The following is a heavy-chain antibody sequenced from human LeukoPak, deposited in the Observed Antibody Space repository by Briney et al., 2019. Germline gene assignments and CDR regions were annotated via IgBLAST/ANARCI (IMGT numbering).Heavy chain of an antibody. V-gene: IGHV3-30*18. CDR2: ISYDGSNK. Sequence: PGGSLRLSCAASGLTFRSYDMHWVRQAPGKGLEWVAVISYDGSNKFYADSVKGRFTISRDNSKNTLYLQMNSLRAEDTAVYYCAKDSVVVTGTYYFDYWGQGTLVTVSS. CDR1: GLTFRSYD. CDR3: AKDSVVVTGTYYFDY. J-gene: IGHJ4*02. D-gene: IGHD2-21*02.